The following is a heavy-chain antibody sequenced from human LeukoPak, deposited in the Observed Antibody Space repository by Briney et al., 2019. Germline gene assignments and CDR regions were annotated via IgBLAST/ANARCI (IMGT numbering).Heavy chain of an antibody. CDR2: ISWNSGST. Sequence: PGGSLRLSCAASGFTFDDYAMHWVRQAPGKGLEWVSGISWNSGSTGYADSVKGRFTISRDNAKNSLYLQMNSLRAEDTALYYCAKDIGHYDSSGYVYYYYGMDVWGQGTTVTVSS. V-gene: IGHV3-9*01. CDR3: AKDIGHYDSSGYVYYYYGMDV. D-gene: IGHD3-22*01. CDR1: GFTFDDYA. J-gene: IGHJ6*02.